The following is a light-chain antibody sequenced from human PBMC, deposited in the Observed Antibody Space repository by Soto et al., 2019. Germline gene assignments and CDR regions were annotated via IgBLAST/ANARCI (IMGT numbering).Light chain of an antibody. V-gene: IGKV1-27*01. J-gene: IGKJ2*01. CDR2: AAS. Sequence: DIQMTQSPSSLSASVGDRVTITCRASQGISNYLAWYQQKPGKVPKLLIYAASTLQSGVPSRFSGSGSGTDFPLTISSLQPEDVANYYCQKYNSAPPNTFGQGTKLEIK. CDR1: QGISNY. CDR3: QKYNSAPPNT.